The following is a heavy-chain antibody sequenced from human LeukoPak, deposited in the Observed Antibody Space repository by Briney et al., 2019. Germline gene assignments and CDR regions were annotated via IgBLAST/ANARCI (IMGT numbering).Heavy chain of an antibody. V-gene: IGHV4-39*01. Sequence: SETLSLTCTVSGGSISSSSFYWGWIRQPPGKGLEWIGSIYYSGSTYYNPSLKSRVTISVDTSKNQFSLKLSSVTAADTAVYYCARHRGIVVVPAADRPFDYWGQGTLVTVSS. CDR1: GGSISSSSFY. CDR3: ARHRGIVVVPAADRPFDY. D-gene: IGHD2-2*01. J-gene: IGHJ4*02. CDR2: IYYSGST.